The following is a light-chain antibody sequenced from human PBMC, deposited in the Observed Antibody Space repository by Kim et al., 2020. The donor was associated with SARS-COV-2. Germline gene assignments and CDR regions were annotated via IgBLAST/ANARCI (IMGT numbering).Light chain of an antibody. Sequence: SPGERATLACRASQSVSSSYLAWYQQKPGQAPRLLIYGASSRATGVPDRFSGSGSGTDFTLTITRLEPEDFAVYYCQQYGHSPHTFGQGTKVDIK. CDR2: GAS. V-gene: IGKV3-20*01. CDR1: QSVSSSY. J-gene: IGKJ1*01. CDR3: QQYGHSPHT.